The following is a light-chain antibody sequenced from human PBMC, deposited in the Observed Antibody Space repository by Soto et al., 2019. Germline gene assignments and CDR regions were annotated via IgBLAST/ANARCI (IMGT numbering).Light chain of an antibody. CDR1: SSDVGGYNY. J-gene: IGLJ1*01. V-gene: IGLV2-14*01. CDR3: SSYTSSSTLRV. Sequence: QSALTQPASVSGSPGQSITISCTGTSSDVGGYNYVSWYQQHPGKAPKLMIYEVSNRPSGVSNRFSGSKSRNTASLTISGLQADDEADYYCSSYTSSSTLRVFGTGTKLTVL. CDR2: EVS.